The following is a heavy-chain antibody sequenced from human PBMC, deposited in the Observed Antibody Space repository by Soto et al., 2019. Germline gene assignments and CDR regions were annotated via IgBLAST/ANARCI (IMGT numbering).Heavy chain of an antibody. Sequence: SGPTLVNPTQTLTLTCALSGFSVSARGVGVGWIRQPPGKALEWLAIIYWNDDKLYRPSLQSRLTITKDTSKNQVVLTMTNMDPVDTATYFCAHSPWGAAPDYWGQGTPVTVS. D-gene: IGHD3-16*01. CDR2: IYWNDDK. CDR1: GFSVSARGVG. V-gene: IGHV2-5*01. J-gene: IGHJ4*02. CDR3: AHSPWGAAPDY.